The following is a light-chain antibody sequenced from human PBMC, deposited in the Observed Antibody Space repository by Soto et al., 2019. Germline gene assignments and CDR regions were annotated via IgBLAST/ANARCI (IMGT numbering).Light chain of an antibody. J-gene: IGLJ1*01. CDR2: EVT. V-gene: IGLV2-14*01. CDR3: SSYTSTSTIYV. CDR1: IGDIGSYNR. Sequence: QSSLTQPSSLSGSPGESITISCTGTIGDIGSYNRVSWYQQHPGKAPKLIIYEVTDLPSGVSNRFSGSKSGNTASLTISGLQAEDEADYHCSSYTSTSTIYVFGTGTKVTVL.